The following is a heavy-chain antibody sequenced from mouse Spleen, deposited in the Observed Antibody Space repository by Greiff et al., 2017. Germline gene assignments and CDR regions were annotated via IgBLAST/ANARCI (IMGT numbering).Heavy chain of an antibody. J-gene: IGHJ3*01. V-gene: IGHV5-17*01. D-gene: IGHD2-13*01. CDR2: ISSGSSTI. CDR1: GFTFSDYG. Sequence: EVQLVESGGGLVKPGGSLKLSCAASGFTFSDYGMHWVRQAPEKGLEWVAYISSGSSTIYYADTVKGRFTISRDNAKNTLFLQMTSLRSEDTAMYYCARPGVYGDPFAYWGQGTLVTVSA. CDR3: ARPGVYGDPFAY.